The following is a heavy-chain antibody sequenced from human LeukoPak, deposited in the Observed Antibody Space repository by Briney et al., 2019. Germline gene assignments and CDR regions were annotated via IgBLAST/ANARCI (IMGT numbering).Heavy chain of an antibody. CDR2: INHSGST. CDR1: GGSFSGYY. Sequence: SETLSLTCAVYGGSFSGYYWSWIRQPPGKGLEWIGEINHSGSTNYNPSLKSRVTISVDTSKNQFSLKLSSVTAADTAVYYCARHADYDFWSGPTSGFDPWGQGTLVTVSS. CDR3: ARHADYDFWSGPTSGFDP. J-gene: IGHJ5*02. V-gene: IGHV4-34*01. D-gene: IGHD3-3*01.